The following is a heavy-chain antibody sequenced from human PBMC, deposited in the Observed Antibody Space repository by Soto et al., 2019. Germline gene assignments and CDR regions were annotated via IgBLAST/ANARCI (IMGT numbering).Heavy chain of an antibody. CDR1: GFTFSDYY. V-gene: IGHV3-72*01. J-gene: IGHJ4*02. CDR3: ARGGYSFIRRARFVY. D-gene: IGHD5-18*01. CDR2: IRNKANNFFT. Sequence: GGSLRLSCAASGFTFSDYYMGWVRQAPGKGLEWVGRIRNKANNFFTEYAASVKGRFTISRDDSKNSLYLQMNSLKTEDTAVYYCARGGYSFIRRARFVYWGQGALVTVSS.